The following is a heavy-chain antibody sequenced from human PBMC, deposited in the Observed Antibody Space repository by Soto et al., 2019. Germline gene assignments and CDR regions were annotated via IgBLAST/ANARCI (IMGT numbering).Heavy chain of an antibody. CDR2: LSGDGHST. CDR3: AKPHPTPDYDFWSGSFHAMDV. Sequence: QLLESGGGLVQPGGSLRLSCAASGFTFTSYAMSWVRQAPGKGLEWVAALSGDGHSTYYADSVKGRFTLSRDNSKNTLYLQMNALRAEDTAVYYCAKPHPTPDYDFWSGSFHAMDVWGQGTTVTVSS. J-gene: IGHJ6*02. CDR1: GFTFTSYA. V-gene: IGHV3-23*01. D-gene: IGHD3-3*01.